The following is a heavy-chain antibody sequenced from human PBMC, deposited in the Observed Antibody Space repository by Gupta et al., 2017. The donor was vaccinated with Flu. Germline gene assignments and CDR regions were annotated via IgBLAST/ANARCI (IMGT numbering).Heavy chain of an antibody. CDR1: GDSVSSKNAA. Sequence: QVQLQQSGPGLVKPSQTLSLTCAISGDSVSSKNAAWNWIRQSPSRGLEWLGRTYYRSDWYHDYAISVRGRITIDSDTSRNQFSLHLDSVTPEDTAVYYCASCTSSTSGDYFDYWGQGTLVTVSA. D-gene: IGHD2-2*01. J-gene: IGHJ4*02. CDR2: TYYRSDWYH. CDR3: ASCTSSTSGDYFDY. V-gene: IGHV6-1*01.